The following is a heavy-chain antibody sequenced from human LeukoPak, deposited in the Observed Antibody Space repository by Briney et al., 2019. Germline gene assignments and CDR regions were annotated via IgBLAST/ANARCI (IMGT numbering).Heavy chain of an antibody. J-gene: IGHJ5*02. CDR1: GGSFSGYY. Sequence: NPSETLSLTCAVYGGSFSGYYWSWIRQPPGKGLEWIGEINHSGSTNYNPSLKSRVTISVDTSKNQFSLKLSSVTAADTAVYYCARRGPPRTMLRGVKSGWFDPWGQGTLVTVSS. V-gene: IGHV4-34*01. CDR2: INHSGST. CDR3: ARRGPPRTMLRGVKSGWFDP. D-gene: IGHD3-10*01.